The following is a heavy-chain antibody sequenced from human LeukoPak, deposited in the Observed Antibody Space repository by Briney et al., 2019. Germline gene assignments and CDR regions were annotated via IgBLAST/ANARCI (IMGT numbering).Heavy chain of an antibody. J-gene: IGHJ4*02. Sequence: SETLSLTCTVSAGSLSSSSYYWGWIRQPPGKGPEWIGSIYFSGSTYYNPSLKSRVTMSVDTSKNQFSLKLSSVTAADTAVYYCARQVGGCSAGSCYVVYWGQGTLVTVSS. CDR2: IYFSGST. V-gene: IGHV4-39*01. CDR1: AGSLSSSSYY. CDR3: ARQVGGCSAGSCYVVY. D-gene: IGHD2-15*01.